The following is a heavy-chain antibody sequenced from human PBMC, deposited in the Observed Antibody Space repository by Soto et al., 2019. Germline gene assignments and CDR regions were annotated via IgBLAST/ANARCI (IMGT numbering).Heavy chain of an antibody. J-gene: IGHJ4*02. CDR3: ARDGGYGDYAFDY. CDR2: IYYSGST. D-gene: IGHD4-17*01. CDR1: GGSISSYY. V-gene: IGHV4-59*01. Sequence: PSETLSLTCTVSGGSISSYYWSWIRQPPGKGLEWIGYIYYSGSTNYNPSLKSRVTISVDTSKNQFSLKLSSVTAADTAVYYCARDGGYGDYAFDYWGQGTLVTVSS.